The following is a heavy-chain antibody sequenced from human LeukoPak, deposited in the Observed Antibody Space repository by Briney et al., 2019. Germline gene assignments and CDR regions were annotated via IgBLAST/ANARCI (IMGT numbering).Heavy chain of an antibody. CDR2: INHSGNT. V-gene: IGHV4-34*01. Sequence: PSETLSLTCAVYGGSFSLYYWTWIRQSPGKGLEWVGEINHSGNTNYNPSLKSRVTISVDTSKNQFSLKLSSVTAADTAVYYCAIEVRAAAAGNGDAANWFDPWGQGTLVTVSS. J-gene: IGHJ5*02. CDR3: AIEVRAAAAGNGDAANWFDP. D-gene: IGHD6-13*01. CDR1: GGSFSLYY.